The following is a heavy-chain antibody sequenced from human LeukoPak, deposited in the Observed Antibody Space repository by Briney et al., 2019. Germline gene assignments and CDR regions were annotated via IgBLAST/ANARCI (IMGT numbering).Heavy chain of an antibody. V-gene: IGHV3-21*01. D-gene: IGHD6-19*01. CDR1: GFTFSSYS. CDR2: ISSSSSYI. J-gene: IGHJ4*02. CDR3: AREGDSSGWYYFDY. Sequence: PGGSLRLSCAASGFTFSSYSMNWARQAPGKGLEWVSSISSSSSYIYYADSVKGRFTISRDNAKNSLYLQMNSLRAEDTAVYYCAREGDSSGWYYFDYWGQGTLVTVSS.